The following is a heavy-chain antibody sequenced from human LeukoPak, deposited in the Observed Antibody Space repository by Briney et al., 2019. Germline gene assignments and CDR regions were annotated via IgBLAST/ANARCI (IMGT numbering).Heavy chain of an antibody. CDR3: AKARTRGYSYGSFDY. Sequence: GGSLRLSCTASGFTFSTYAMSWVRQAPGKGLEWVSAVTTGGISTYYADSVKGRFTISRDNSKNTLYLQMNSLRAEDTVVYYCAKARTRGYSYGSFDYWGQGTLVTVSS. CDR1: GFTFSTYA. CDR2: VTTGGIST. V-gene: IGHV3-23*01. J-gene: IGHJ4*02. D-gene: IGHD5-18*01.